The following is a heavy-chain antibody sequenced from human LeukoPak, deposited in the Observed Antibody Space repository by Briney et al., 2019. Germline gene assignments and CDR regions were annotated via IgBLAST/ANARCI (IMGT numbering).Heavy chain of an antibody. CDR2: IKQDGSEK. J-gene: IGHJ6*03. CDR1: GFTFSSYW. CDR3: AGCSSGYYDYYYYMDV. V-gene: IGHV3-7*01. D-gene: IGHD3-3*01. Sequence: GGSLRLSCAASGFTFSSYWMSWVRQAPGKGLEWVANIKQDGSEKYYVDSVKGRFTISRDNAKNSLSLQMNSLRAEDTAVYYCAGCSSGYYDYYYYMDVWGKGTTVTVSS.